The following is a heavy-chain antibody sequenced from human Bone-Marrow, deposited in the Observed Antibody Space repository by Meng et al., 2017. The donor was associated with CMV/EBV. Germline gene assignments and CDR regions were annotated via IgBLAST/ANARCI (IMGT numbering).Heavy chain of an antibody. D-gene: IGHD6-6*01. V-gene: IGHV3-30*02. CDR3: ANLWALRYSSSHFDY. CDR2: IRYDGSNK. J-gene: IGHJ4*02. CDR1: GFTFSSYA. Sequence: GGSLRLSCAASGFTFSSYAMHWVRQAPGKGLEWVAFIRYDGSNKYYADSVKGRFTISRDNSKNTLYLQMNSLRAEDTAVYYCANLWALRYSSSHFDYWGQGTLVTVSS.